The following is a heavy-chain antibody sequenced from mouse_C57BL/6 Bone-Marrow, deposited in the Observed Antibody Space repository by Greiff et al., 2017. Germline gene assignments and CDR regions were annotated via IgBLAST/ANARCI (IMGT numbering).Heavy chain of an antibody. J-gene: IGHJ1*03. D-gene: IGHD1-1*01. CDR3: EREYYGSGYPHWYFDV. CDR2: ILPGSGST. CDR1: GYTFTGYW. Sequence: VQLQQSGAELMKPGASVKLSCTATGYTFTGYWIEWVKQRPGHGLEWIGEILPGSGSTNYNEKFKGKATFTADTSSNTAYMQVSRLSSKDSAMYYGEREYYGSGYPHWYFDVWGTGTTLTVSS. V-gene: IGHV1-9*01.